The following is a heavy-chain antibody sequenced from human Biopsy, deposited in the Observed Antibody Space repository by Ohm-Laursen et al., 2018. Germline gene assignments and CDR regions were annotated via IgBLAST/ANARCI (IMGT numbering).Heavy chain of an antibody. CDR1: GKTFSDYQ. V-gene: IGHV4-34*08. J-gene: IGHJ4*02. Sequence: SETLSLTCAVFGKTFSDYQWSWIRQPPGQGLERIGQINQAGTTNSNPSLKSRVSISADASKYEFSLRLTSVTAADTAVYLCGNEVHGRDYWGLGAQVTVSS. CDR2: INQAGTT. D-gene: IGHD2-15*01. CDR3: GNEVHGRDY.